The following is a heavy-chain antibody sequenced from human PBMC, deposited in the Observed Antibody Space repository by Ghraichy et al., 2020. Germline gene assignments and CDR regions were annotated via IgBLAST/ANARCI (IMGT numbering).Heavy chain of an antibody. CDR3: ARADFYGSGSYYLDY. CDR2: TYYRSKWYN. D-gene: IGHD3-10*01. CDR1: GDSVSTNSAA. V-gene: IGHV6-1*01. Sequence: SETLSLTCDISGDSVSTNSAAWNWIRQSPSRGLEWLGRTYYRSKWYNDYAESVKSRITINPDTSKNQFSLQLNSVTPEDTAVYYCARADFYGSGSYYLDYWGQGTLVTVSS. J-gene: IGHJ4*02.